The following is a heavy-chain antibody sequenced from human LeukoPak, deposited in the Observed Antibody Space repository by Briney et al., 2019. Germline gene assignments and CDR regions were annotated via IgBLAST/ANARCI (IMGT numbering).Heavy chain of an antibody. CDR1: GFTFRSSA. D-gene: IGHD1-26*01. CDR3: AKDRSRWELVYHCAFDI. Sequence: GGSLRLSCAASGFTFRSSAMSWVRQAPGKGLEWVSAVSGSGGSTYSADSVKGRFTFSSDNYKNTLYLQMNSLRAEDTAVYYRAKDRSRWELVYHCAFDIWGQGTMVAVSS. CDR2: VSGSGGST. J-gene: IGHJ3*02. V-gene: IGHV3-23*01.